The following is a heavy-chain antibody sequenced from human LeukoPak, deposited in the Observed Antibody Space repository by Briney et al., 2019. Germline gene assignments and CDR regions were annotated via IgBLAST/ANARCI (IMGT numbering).Heavy chain of an antibody. Sequence: GGSLRLSCAASGFTFSTYWMSRVREAPGKGLEGVANIKQDGSDKYYVASVKGRFTISRDNAKNSLFLQMNSLRAEDTAVYYCARVRCSSNSCFPDYWGQGTLVTVSS. CDR2: IKQDGSDK. V-gene: IGHV3-7*01. CDR1: GFTFSTYW. J-gene: IGHJ4*02. D-gene: IGHD2-2*01. CDR3: ARVRCSSNSCFPDY.